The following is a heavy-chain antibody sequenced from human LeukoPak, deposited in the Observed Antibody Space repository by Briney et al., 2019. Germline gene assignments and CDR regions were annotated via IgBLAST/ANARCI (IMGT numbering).Heavy chain of an antibody. V-gene: IGHV1-8*01. Sequence: ASVKVSCKASGYTFTSYDINWVRQATGQGLEWMGWMNPNSGNTGYAQKFQGRVTMTRNTSISTAYMELSSLRSEDTAVYYCARVGGYSGYDFFDYWGQGTLVTVSS. CDR3: ARVGGYSGYDFFDY. D-gene: IGHD5-12*01. CDR2: MNPNSGNT. J-gene: IGHJ4*02. CDR1: GYTFTSYD.